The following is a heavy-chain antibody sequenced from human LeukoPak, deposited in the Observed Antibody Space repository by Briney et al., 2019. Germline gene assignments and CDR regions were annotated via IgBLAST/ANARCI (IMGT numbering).Heavy chain of an antibody. V-gene: IGHV3-33*01. D-gene: IGHD6-13*01. J-gene: IGHJ5*02. CDR1: GFTFSSYG. Sequence: PGRSLRLSCAASGFTFSSYGMHWVRQAPGKGLEWVAVIWYDGSNKYYADSVKGRFTISRDNSKNTLYLQMNSLRAGDTAVYYCARGGSYSRGALNWFDPWGQGTLVTVSS. CDR2: IWYDGSNK. CDR3: ARGGSYSRGALNWFDP.